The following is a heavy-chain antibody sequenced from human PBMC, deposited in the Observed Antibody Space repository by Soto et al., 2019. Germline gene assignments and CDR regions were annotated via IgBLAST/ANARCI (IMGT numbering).Heavy chain of an antibody. V-gene: IGHV1-69*01. D-gene: IGHD6-13*01. Sequence: QVQLVQSGAEVKKPGSSVKVSCKASGGTFSSYAISWVRQAPGQGLEWMGGIIPIFGTANYAQKFQGRVTITADESTSTAYMELSSLRSEDTAVYYCASPSSSSWYRPYYYYGMDVWGQGTTVTVSS. CDR2: IIPIFGTA. CDR3: ASPSSSSWYRPYYYYGMDV. J-gene: IGHJ6*02. CDR1: GGTFSSYA.